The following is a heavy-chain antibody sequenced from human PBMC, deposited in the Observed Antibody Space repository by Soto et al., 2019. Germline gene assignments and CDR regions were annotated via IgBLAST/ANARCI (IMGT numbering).Heavy chain of an antibody. CDR2: IIPIFVTS. V-gene: IGHV1-69*13. CDR3: ARSLDYHDYTGYSTVGVYFDY. Sequence: SVKVSCKASGGSFSSSGISWVRQAPGQGLEWVGGIIPIFVTSHYAQKFQGRVTITADESTNTAYMELSSLTSEDTAVYYCARSLDYHDYTGYSTVGVYFDYWGLGTLVTVYS. CDR1: GGSFSSSG. J-gene: IGHJ4*02. D-gene: IGHD3-22*01.